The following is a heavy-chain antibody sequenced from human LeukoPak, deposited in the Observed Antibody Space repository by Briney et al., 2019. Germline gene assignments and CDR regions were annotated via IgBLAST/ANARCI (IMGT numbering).Heavy chain of an antibody. Sequence: GRSLRLSCAASGFTFSSYPIHWVRQAPGKGLDWVAVISDDGNNPYYSDSVKGRFTISRDNSKNTVYLQMNSLRAEDTAVYYCAMGGSGSPFDYWGQGTLVTVSS. V-gene: IGHV3-30-3*01. CDR1: GFTFSSYP. J-gene: IGHJ4*02. CDR2: ISDDGNNP. CDR3: AMGGSGSPFDY. D-gene: IGHD3-10*01.